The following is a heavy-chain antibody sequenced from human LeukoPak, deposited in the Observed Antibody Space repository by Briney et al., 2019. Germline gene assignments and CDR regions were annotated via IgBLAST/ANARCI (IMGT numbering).Heavy chain of an antibody. CDR1: GFTVSSNY. CDR2: IYSGGST. CDR3: ARKTTVTKGGAFDI. V-gene: IGHV3-53*01. D-gene: IGHD4-17*01. J-gene: IGHJ3*02. Sequence: PGGPLRLSCAASGFTVSSNYMSWVRQAPGKGLEWVSVIYSGGSTYYADSVKGRFTISRDNSKNTLYLQMNSLRAEDTAVYYCARKTTVTKGGAFDIWDQGTMVTVSS.